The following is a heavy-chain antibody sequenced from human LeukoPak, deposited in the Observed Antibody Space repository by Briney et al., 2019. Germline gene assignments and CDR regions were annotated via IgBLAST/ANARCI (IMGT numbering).Heavy chain of an antibody. J-gene: IGHJ4*02. CDR2: ISYDGSNK. Sequence: GGSLRLSCAASGFTFSSYAMHWVRQAPGKGLEWVAVISYDGSNKYYADSVKGRFTISRDNSKNTLYLQMNSLRAEDTAVYYCATGAYYYDSSGYYLFDYWGQGTLVTVSS. CDR3: ATGAYYYDSSGYYLFDY. V-gene: IGHV3-30-3*01. CDR1: GFTFSSYA. D-gene: IGHD3-22*01.